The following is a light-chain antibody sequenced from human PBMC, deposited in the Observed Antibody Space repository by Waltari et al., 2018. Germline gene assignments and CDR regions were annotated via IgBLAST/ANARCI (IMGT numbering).Light chain of an antibody. V-gene: IGKV3-11*01. CDR2: DAS. CDR1: QSVSSF. CDR3: QQRSNVLFA. Sequence: EVVLTQSPAPLSLSPGERATLSCRASQSVSSFLAWYQQKPGQAPRLLIYDASNRATGIPARFSGSGSGTDFTLTISSLEPEDFAVYYCQQRSNVLFAFGPGTKVDFK. J-gene: IGKJ3*01.